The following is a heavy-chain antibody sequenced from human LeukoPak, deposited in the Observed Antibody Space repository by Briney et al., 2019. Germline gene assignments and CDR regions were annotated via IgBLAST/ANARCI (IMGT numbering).Heavy chain of an antibody. D-gene: IGHD3-16*01. V-gene: IGHV3-74*01. CDR3: ARADYDYVWGSYYIDC. J-gene: IGHJ4*02. CDR2: INSDGSST. Sequence: PGGSLRLSCAASGFTFSSYWMHWVRQAPGKGLVWVSRINSDGSSTSYADSVKGRFTISRDNAKNTLYLQMSSLRAEDTAVYYCARADYDYVWGSYYIDCWGQGTLVTVSS. CDR1: GFTFSSYW.